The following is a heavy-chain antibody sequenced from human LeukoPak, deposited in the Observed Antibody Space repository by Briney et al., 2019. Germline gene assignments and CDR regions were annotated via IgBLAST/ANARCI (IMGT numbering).Heavy chain of an antibody. CDR3: ARGRSGSSVDY. CDR2: IYYTGRT. J-gene: IGHJ4*02. Sequence: MTSETLSLTCTVSGDSISSSSYYWGWIRQPPGKGLDWIGSIYYTGRTYYNPSLKSRVTISVDTSKNEVSLKVTSVTAAETAVYYCARGRSGSSVDYWGQGILVTVSS. D-gene: IGHD1-26*01. CDR1: GDSISSSSYY. V-gene: IGHV4-39*01.